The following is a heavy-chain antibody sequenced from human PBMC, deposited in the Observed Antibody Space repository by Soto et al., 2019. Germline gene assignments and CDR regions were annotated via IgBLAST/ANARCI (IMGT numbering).Heavy chain of an antibody. D-gene: IGHD6-13*01. CDR3: AKQISSGWYYFDS. Sequence: ASVKVSCKAIGYSFTRHYMHWVRQAPGQGLEWMGTIFPGGVNIAYAQKFEGRVTMTKDTTTSTGYMELNSLTSEDTALYYCAKQISSGWYYFDSWGQGTMVTVSS. J-gene: IGHJ4*02. CDR2: IFPGGVNI. V-gene: IGHV1-46*03. CDR1: GYSFTRHY.